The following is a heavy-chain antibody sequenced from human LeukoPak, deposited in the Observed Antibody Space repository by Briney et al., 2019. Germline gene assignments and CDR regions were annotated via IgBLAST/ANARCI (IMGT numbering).Heavy chain of an antibody. V-gene: IGHV1-69*04. CDR2: IIPILGIA. CDR3: ATGPLAAAECFDP. CDR1: GGTFSSYA. J-gene: IGHJ5*02. D-gene: IGHD6-13*01. Sequence: SVKVSCKASGGTFSSYAISWVRQAPGQGLEWMGRIIPILGIANYAQKFQGRVTITADKSTSTAYMELSSLRSEDTAVCYCATGPLAAAECFDPWGQGTLVTVSS.